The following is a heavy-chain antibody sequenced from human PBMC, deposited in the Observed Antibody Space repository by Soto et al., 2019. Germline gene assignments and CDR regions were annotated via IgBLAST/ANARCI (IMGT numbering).Heavy chain of an antibody. Sequence: KPSETLSLTCTVSGGSISSSSYFWGWIRQPPGKGLEWIGNVHYRGGTNYKPSLKSRVTISVDTSKNQFSLNLNSVTAADTAVYYCARGQRRGGSSGWSLWGQGTLVTVSS. CDR2: VHYRGGT. V-gene: IGHV4-39*07. D-gene: IGHD6-19*01. CDR3: ARGQRRGGSSGWSL. J-gene: IGHJ4*02. CDR1: GGSISSSSYF.